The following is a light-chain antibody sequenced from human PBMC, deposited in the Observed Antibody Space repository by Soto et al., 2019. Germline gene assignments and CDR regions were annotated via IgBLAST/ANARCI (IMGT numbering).Light chain of an antibody. Sequence: QSVLTQPPSVSGAPGQRVTISCTGSSSNIGAGYDVHWYQQLPGTAPKLMIYEVSNRPSGVSNRFSGSKSGNTASLTISGLQAEDEADYYCSSYTSSNTLYVFGTGTKVT. J-gene: IGLJ1*01. CDR1: SSNIGAGYD. CDR3: SSYTSSNTLYV. CDR2: EVS. V-gene: IGLV1-40*01.